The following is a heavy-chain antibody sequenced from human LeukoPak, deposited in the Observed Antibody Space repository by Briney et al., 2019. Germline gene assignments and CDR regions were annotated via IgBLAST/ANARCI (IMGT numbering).Heavy chain of an antibody. CDR2: IKSKSDGGTT. Sequence: PGESLRLSCVASGFTFTNAWMNWVRQAPGKGLEWVGRIKSKSDGGTTDYAAPVNGRFTISRDDSINMVYLQMNSLKTEDTGVYFCVSGDDSWGQGTLVTVSS. V-gene: IGHV3-15*01. CDR1: GFTFTNAW. CDR3: VSGDDS. J-gene: IGHJ4*02.